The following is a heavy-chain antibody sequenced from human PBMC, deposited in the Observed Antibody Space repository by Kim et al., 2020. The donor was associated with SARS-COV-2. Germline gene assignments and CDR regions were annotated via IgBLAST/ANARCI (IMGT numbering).Heavy chain of an antibody. D-gene: IGHD6-13*01. Sequence: YGGSVKGRFTIARDNAKNTLYLQMNSLRAEDTAFYNCTRSADPGIAAAGDYWGQGTLVTVSA. V-gene: IGHV3-20*01. CDR3: TRSADPGIAAAGDY. J-gene: IGHJ4*02.